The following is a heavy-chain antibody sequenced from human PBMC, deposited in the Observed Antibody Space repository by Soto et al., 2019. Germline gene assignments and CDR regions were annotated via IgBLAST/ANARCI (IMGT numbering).Heavy chain of an antibody. Sequence: SETVSLTCTVSGGSISSGDYYWSWIRQPPGKGLEWIGYIYYSGSTYYNPSLKSRVTISVDTSKNQFSLKLSSVTAADTAVYYCAIDRFDSGSYSYGMDVWGQGTTVTVS. CDR3: AIDRFDSGSYSYGMDV. D-gene: IGHD3-10*01. CDR2: IYYSGST. CDR1: GGSISSGDYY. V-gene: IGHV4-30-4*01. J-gene: IGHJ6*02.